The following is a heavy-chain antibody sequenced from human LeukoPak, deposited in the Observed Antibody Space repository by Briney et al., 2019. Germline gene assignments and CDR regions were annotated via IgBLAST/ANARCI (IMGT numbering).Heavy chain of an antibody. D-gene: IGHD3-22*01. V-gene: IGHV4-38-2*02. CDR1: GYSISSGYY. CDR2: IYHSGST. CDR3: ARETSPYYYDSSGPRGAFDI. J-gene: IGHJ3*02. Sequence: SEALSLTCPFSGYSISSGYYWGWSRQPPGKGLEWIGRIYHSGSTCYNPSLKSRVTISVDKSKTQFSLKLSSVTAADTAVYYCARETSPYYYDSSGPRGAFDIWGQGTMVTVSS.